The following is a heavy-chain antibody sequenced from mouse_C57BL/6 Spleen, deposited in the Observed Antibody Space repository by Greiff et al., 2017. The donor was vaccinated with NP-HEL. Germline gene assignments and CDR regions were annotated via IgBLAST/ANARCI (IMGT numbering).Heavy chain of an antibody. CDR1: GYTFTSYW. D-gene: IGHD2-4*01. CDR3: ARRGYDSLCAY. J-gene: IGHJ3*01. Sequence: QVQLKQPGAELVKPGASVKMSCKASGYTFTSYWITWVKQRPGQGLEWIGDIYPGSGSTNYNEKFKSKATLTVDTSSSTAYMQLSSLTSEDSAVYYCARRGYDSLCAYWGQGTLVTVSA. CDR2: IYPGSGST. V-gene: IGHV1-55*01.